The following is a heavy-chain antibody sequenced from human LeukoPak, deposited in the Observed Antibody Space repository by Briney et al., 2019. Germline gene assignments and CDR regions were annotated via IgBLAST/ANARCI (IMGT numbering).Heavy chain of an antibody. D-gene: IGHD3-22*01. CDR1: GXSINNNF. V-gene: IGHV4-59*08. CDR3: ARHRDYYDT. Sequence: SSETLSLTCTVSGXSINNNFWTWIRQPPGKGLEWIGYIYSSGSANYNPSLKSRVTISGDTSKNQISLKLTSVTAADTAVYFCARHRDYYDTWGQGTLVTVSS. CDR2: IYSSGSA. J-gene: IGHJ5*02.